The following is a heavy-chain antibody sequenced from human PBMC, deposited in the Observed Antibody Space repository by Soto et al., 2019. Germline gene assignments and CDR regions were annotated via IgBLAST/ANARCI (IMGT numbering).Heavy chain of an antibody. CDR2: INPSGGST. D-gene: IGHD4-17*01. J-gene: IGHJ5*02. V-gene: IGHV1-46*01. Sequence: GASVKVSCKASGYTFTSYYMHWVRQAPGQGLEWMGIINPSGGSTTYAQKFQGRVTMTTDTSTSTAYMELRSLRSDDTAVYYCARVDLLTTDSDPWGQGTLVTVSS. CDR3: ARVDLLTTDSDP. CDR1: GYTFTSYY.